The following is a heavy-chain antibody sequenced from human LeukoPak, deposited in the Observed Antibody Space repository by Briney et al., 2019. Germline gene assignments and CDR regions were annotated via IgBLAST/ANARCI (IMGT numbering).Heavy chain of an antibody. CDR1: GFTFSSYE. CDR3: ARDRVATGTWFDP. J-gene: IGHJ5*02. Sequence: GGSPRLSCAASGFTFSSYEMNWVRQAPGKGLEWVSYISSSGSTIYYADSVKGRFTISRDNAENSLYLQMNSLRAEDTAVYYCARDRVATGTWFDPWGQGTLVTVSA. CDR2: ISSSGSTI. V-gene: IGHV3-48*03. D-gene: IGHD5-12*01.